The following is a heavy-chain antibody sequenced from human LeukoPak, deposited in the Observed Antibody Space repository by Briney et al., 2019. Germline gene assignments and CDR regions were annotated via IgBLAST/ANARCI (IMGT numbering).Heavy chain of an antibody. V-gene: IGHV3-33*06. CDR3: AKSRGYYYEKSGPADY. D-gene: IGHD3-22*01. CDR2: IWYDGSIK. CDR1: GFSFSSYG. Sequence: GGSLRLSCAASGFSFSSYGMHWVRQAPGKGLEWVAVIWYDGSIKYYGDSVKGRFTISRDNSKNTLYLQMNSLSAEDTAVYYCAKSRGYYYEKSGPADYWGQGTLVTVSS. J-gene: IGHJ4*02.